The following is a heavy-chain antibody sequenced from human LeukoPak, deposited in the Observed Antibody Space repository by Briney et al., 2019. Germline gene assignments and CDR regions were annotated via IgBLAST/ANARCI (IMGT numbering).Heavy chain of an antibody. J-gene: IGHJ4*02. CDR1: GGSISSSNW. V-gene: IGHV4-4*02. Sequence: SETLSLTCTVSGGSISSSNWWSWVRQPPGKGLEWIGEIYHTGSTNYNPSLKSRVTISVDKSKNQFSLKLSSVTAADTAVYYCARDLADGYFDYWGQGTLVTVSS. CDR2: IYHTGST. CDR3: ARDLADGYFDY. D-gene: IGHD5-24*01.